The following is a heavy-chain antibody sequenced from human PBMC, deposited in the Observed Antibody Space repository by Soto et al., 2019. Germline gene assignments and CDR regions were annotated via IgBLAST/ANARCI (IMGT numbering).Heavy chain of an antibody. Sequence: PWGSLKICSAVSRLTVRNHYVDWVRQAPGKGLEWVGRSRNKAKSYSTEYAASVKGRFTVSRDDSKNSLFLQMDSLKTEDTAVYYCTRVSVSREINLFDYWGQGILVTVSS. J-gene: IGHJ4*02. CDR1: RLTVRNHY. CDR3: TRVSVSREINLFDY. D-gene: IGHD6-19*01. CDR2: SRNKAKSYST. V-gene: IGHV3-72*01.